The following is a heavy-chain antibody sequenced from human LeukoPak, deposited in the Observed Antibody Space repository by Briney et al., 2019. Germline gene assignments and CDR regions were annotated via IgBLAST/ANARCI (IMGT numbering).Heavy chain of an antibody. J-gene: IGHJ4*02. Sequence: GGSLRLSCAASGFTFSVYAMSWVRQAPGKGLEWVSDISGNGGSTYYADSAKGRFTISRDNSKNTLYLQMNSLIAEDTAVYYCAKDHELWSGYSDYWGQGTLVTVSS. V-gene: IGHV3-23*01. CDR2: ISGNGGST. D-gene: IGHD3-3*01. CDR3: AKDHELWSGYSDY. CDR1: GFTFSVYA.